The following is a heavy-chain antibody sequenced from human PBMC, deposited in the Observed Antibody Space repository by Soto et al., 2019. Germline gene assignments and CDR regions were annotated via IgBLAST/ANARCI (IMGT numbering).Heavy chain of an antibody. Sequence: QVQLVQSGAEEKKPGASVKVSCKASGYTFTSYAMHWVRQAPGQRLEWMGWINAGNGNTKYSQKFQGRVTITRDTSASTAYMELSSLRSEDTAVYYCARGHSSGWYGLNYWGQGTLVTVSS. CDR3: ARGHSSGWYGLNY. J-gene: IGHJ4*02. CDR2: INAGNGNT. V-gene: IGHV1-3*05. D-gene: IGHD6-19*01. CDR1: GYTFTSYA.